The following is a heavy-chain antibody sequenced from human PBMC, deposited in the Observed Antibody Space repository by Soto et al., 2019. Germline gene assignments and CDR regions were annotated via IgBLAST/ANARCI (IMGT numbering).Heavy chain of an antibody. D-gene: IGHD6-6*01. CDR1: GYTFTGYY. CDR2: INPNSGGT. CDR3: ARSVSTIAARPDY. J-gene: IGHJ4*02. Sequence: VASVKVSCKASGYTFTGYYMHWVRQAPGQGLEWMGWINPNSGGTNYAQKFQGRVTMTRGTSISTAYMELSRLRSDDTAVYYCARSVSTIAARPDYWGQGTLVTVSS. V-gene: IGHV1-2*02.